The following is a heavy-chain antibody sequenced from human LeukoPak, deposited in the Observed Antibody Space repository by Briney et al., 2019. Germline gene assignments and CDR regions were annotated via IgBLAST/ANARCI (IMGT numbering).Heavy chain of an antibody. CDR1: GFTFSSYG. CDR2: IRYDGSNK. CDR3: AKDPGAGYCDSSGYGPLDY. J-gene: IGHJ4*02. V-gene: IGHV3-30*02. Sequence: GGSLRLSCAASGFTFSSYGMHWVRQAPGKGLEWVAFIRYDGSNKYYADSVKGRFTISRDNSKNTLYLQMNSLRAEDTAVYYCAKDPGAGYCDSSGYGPLDYWGQGTLVTVSS. D-gene: IGHD3-22*01.